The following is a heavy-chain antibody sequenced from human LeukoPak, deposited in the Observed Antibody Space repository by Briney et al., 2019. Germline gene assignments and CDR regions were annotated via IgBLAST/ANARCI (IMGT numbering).Heavy chain of an antibody. CDR1: GITFSTYD. D-gene: IGHD4-17*01. V-gene: IGHV3-74*01. Sequence: PGGTLRLSCAASGITFSTYDMSWVRQAPGKGLVWVSGLNSDGSITGYVDSVKGRFTISRDNAKNTLYLQMNTLRAEDTAVYYCARGGYGAYMGWGQGNLVTVSS. J-gene: IGHJ4*02. CDR2: LNSDGSIT. CDR3: ARGGYGAYMG.